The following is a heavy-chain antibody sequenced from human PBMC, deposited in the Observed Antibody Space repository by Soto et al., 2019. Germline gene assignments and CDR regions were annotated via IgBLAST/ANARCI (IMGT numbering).Heavy chain of an antibody. Sequence: PGGSLRLSCAASGFTFSSYAMSWVRQAPGKGLEWVSAISGSGGSTYYADSVKGRFTIPRDNSKNTLYLQMNSLRAEDTAVYYCANLWFGESDGFDYWGQGTLVTVSS. V-gene: IGHV3-23*01. J-gene: IGHJ4*02. CDR2: ISGSGGST. CDR1: GFTFSSYA. D-gene: IGHD3-10*01. CDR3: ANLWFGESDGFDY.